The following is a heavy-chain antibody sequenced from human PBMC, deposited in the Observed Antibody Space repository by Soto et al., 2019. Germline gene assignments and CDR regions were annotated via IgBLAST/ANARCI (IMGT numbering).Heavy chain of an antibody. J-gene: IGHJ2*01. Sequence: QAQLQQWGAGLLKPSETLSLTCAVSNGSFSGYYGSWIRQPPGKGLEWLGEIAHSGSTNYSPSLKSRVTMSVDTSKNQFSLKLTSVTAEDTAVYYCARGLNREEPWYFGLWGRGTLVTVSS. CDR3: ARGLNREEPWYFGL. CDR1: NGSFSGYY. V-gene: IGHV4-34*01. CDR2: IAHSGST.